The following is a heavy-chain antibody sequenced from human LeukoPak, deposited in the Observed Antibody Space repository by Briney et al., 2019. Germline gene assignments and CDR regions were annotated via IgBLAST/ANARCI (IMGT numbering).Heavy chain of an antibody. CDR2: VSYDGNNK. D-gene: IGHD3-3*01. CDR3: GKTSLSDPSGHYYYMDV. CDR1: GFTFSSYW. V-gene: IGHV3-30*18. J-gene: IGHJ6*03. Sequence: GGSLRLSCAASGFTFSSYWMSWVRQAPGKGLEWVAVVSYDGNNKYYADSVKGRFAISRDNSKNTVSLQLNNLRIEDTALYYCGKTSLSDPSGHYYYMDVWGKGTTVTVSS.